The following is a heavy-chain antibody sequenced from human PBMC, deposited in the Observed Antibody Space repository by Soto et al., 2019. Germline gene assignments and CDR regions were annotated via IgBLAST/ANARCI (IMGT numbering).Heavy chain of an antibody. Sequence: EVQLVESGGGLVQPGGSLRLSCAASGFTFSSYWMHWVRQAPGEGLVRVSRIDTDGNTTPFADAMKGRFTISRDNAKNTLYLQMNSLRAEDTAVYYCVRELPRDPYYMDVWGKGTTVIVSS. D-gene: IGHD2-15*01. CDR1: GFTFSSYW. CDR2: IDTDGNTT. CDR3: VRELPRDPYYMDV. J-gene: IGHJ6*03. V-gene: IGHV3-74*03.